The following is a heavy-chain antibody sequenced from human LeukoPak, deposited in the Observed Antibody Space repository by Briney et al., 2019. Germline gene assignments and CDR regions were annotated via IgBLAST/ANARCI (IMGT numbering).Heavy chain of an antibody. J-gene: IGHJ5*02. Sequence: ASVKVSCKASGYTFTSYGISWVRQAPGEGLEWMGWISAYNGNTNYAQKLQGRVTMTRDMSTSTVYMELSSLRSEDTAVYYCARARGGINWFDPWGQGTLVTVSS. CDR2: ISAYNGNT. CDR1: GYTFTSYG. V-gene: IGHV1-18*01. D-gene: IGHD3-16*01. CDR3: ARARGGINWFDP.